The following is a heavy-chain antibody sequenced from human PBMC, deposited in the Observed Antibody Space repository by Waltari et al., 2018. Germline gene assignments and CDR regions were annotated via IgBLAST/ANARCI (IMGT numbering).Heavy chain of an antibody. Sequence: QVQLVQSGAEVKKPGSSVKVSCRASGGTFGRFALSWVRQAPGQGLGWMGGITPIFGTPNYAQRFQGRLTITADERTSTGFMELTSLTSDDTAIYFCARREIGGPLDPWGQGTLVTVSS. CDR2: ITPIFGTP. J-gene: IGHJ5*02. D-gene: IGHD1-1*01. CDR3: ARREIGGPLDP. V-gene: IGHV1-69*12. CDR1: GGTFGRFA.